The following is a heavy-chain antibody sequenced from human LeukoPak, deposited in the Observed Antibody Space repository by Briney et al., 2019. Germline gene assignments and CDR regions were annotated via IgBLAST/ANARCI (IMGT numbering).Heavy chain of an antibody. Sequence: SETLSLTCTVSGGSISSYYWSWIRQPAGKGLEWIGRIYTSGSTNYNPSLKSRVTMSVDTSKNQFSLKLSSVTAADTAVYYCARIVRDIVVVPAAKLYFDYWGQGTLVTVSS. D-gene: IGHD2-2*01. CDR3: ARIVRDIVVVPAAKLYFDY. CDR2: IYTSGST. J-gene: IGHJ4*02. CDR1: GGSISSYY. V-gene: IGHV4-4*07.